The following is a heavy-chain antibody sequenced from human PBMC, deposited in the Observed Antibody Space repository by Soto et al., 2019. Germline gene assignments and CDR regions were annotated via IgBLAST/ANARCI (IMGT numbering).Heavy chain of an antibody. J-gene: IGHJ4*02. V-gene: IGHV4-31*03. CDR2: IYYTGST. Sequence: SETLSLTCTVSGDSISRGGYYWSWIRQHPGKGLEWIGYIYYTGSTYYNPSLKSRVTISVDTSKNQFSLKLSSVTAADTAVYYCARGSPLLWSGELSPYYFDYWGRGTLVTVSS. D-gene: IGHD3-10*01. CDR3: ARGSPLLWSGELSPYYFDY. CDR1: GDSISRGGYY.